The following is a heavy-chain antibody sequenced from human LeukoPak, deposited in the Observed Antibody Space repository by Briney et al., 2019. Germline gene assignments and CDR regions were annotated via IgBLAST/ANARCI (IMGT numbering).Heavy chain of an antibody. D-gene: IGHD3-10*01. CDR3: ARDQVEDYGSGSYVDY. CDR1: GYTFTGYY. CDR2: INPNSGGT. Sequence: ASVQVSCKASGYTFTGYYMHWVRQAPGQGLEWMGWINPNSGGTNYAHKVQGRVTMTRDTSISTAYMELSRLRSDDTAVYYCARDQVEDYGSGSYVDYWGQGTLVTVSS. V-gene: IGHV1-2*02. J-gene: IGHJ4*02.